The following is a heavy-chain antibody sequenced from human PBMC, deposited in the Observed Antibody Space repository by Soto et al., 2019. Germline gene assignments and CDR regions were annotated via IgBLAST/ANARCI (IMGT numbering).Heavy chain of an antibody. CDR2: IWYDGSNK. D-gene: IGHD5-18*01. CDR1: GFTFSSYG. V-gene: IGHV3-33*01. J-gene: IGHJ4*02. CDR3: ARVGYSYGYGGEYYFDY. Sequence: GGSLRLSCAASGFTFSSYGMHWVRQAPGKGLEWVAVIWYDGSNKYYADSVKGRFTISRDNSKNTLYLQMNSLRAEDTAVYYCARVGYSYGYGGEYYFDYWGQGTLVTVSS.